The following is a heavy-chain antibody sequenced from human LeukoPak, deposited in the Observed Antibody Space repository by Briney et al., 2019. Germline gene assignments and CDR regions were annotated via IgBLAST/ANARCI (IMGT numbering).Heavy chain of an antibody. CDR1: GGSISGFY. D-gene: IGHD2-15*01. Sequence: SETLSLTCTVSGGSISGFYWSWIRQPPGKGLEWIGYIYYTGSTNYNPSLKSRVTISVDTSKNQFSLKLSSVTAADTAVYYCARGVVAAPQTFDYRGQGTLVAVSS. J-gene: IGHJ4*02. V-gene: IGHV4-59*01. CDR2: IYYTGST. CDR3: ARGVVAAPQTFDY.